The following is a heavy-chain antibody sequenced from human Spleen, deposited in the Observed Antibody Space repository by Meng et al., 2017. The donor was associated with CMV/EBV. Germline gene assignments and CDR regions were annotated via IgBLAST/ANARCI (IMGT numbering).Heavy chain of an antibody. CDR2: ISGSGGST. Sequence: GESLKISCAASGFTFSSYAMSWVRQAPGKGLEWVSAISGSGGSTYYADSVKGRFTISRDNSKNTLYLQMNSLRAEDTAVYYCAKNRGFVVVPAAIDYWGQGTLVTVSS. D-gene: IGHD2-2*01. V-gene: IGHV3-23*01. J-gene: IGHJ4*02. CDR3: AKNRGFVVVPAAIDY. CDR1: GFTFSSYA.